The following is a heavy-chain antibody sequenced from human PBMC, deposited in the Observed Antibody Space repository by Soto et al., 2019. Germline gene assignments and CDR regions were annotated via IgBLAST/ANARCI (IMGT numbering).Heavy chain of an antibody. CDR3: ARGEEWLLLSLQGVFDQ. J-gene: IGHJ4*02. CDR1: GSSISSHW. CDR2: INQDGTKI. Sequence: EVHLVETGGGLVQPGGSLRLSCAASGSSISSHWMSWVRQAPRKGLEWVANINQDGTKIHYVDSVKGRFTISRDNAKNSLHLQLSSLRADDTAVYFCARGEEWLLLSLQGVFDQWGQGTLVTVSS. V-gene: IGHV3-7*03. D-gene: IGHD3-3*01.